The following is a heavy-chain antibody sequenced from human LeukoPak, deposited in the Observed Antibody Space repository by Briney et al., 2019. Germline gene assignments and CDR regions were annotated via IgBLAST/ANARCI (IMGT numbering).Heavy chain of an antibody. D-gene: IGHD2-2*02. CDR3: ARSIETHIVVVPAAIG. CDR1: GGSINSDSYY. Sequence: SETLSLTCTVSGGSINSDSYYWGWIRQPPGKGLQWIGSIHSAGNTYYYPSLKSRITVSIDTSKNQFSLKLSSVTAADTAVYYCARSIETHIVVVPAAIGWGQGTLVTVSS. J-gene: IGHJ4*02. V-gene: IGHV4-39*01. CDR2: IHSAGNT.